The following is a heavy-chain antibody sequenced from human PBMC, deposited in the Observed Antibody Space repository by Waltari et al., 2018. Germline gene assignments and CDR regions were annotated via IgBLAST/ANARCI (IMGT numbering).Heavy chain of an antibody. CDR3: ASSYGSGSYYPPEY. CDR2: IYTSGST. J-gene: IGHJ4*02. V-gene: IGHV4-61*09. D-gene: IGHD3-10*01. Sequence: QVQLQESGPGLVKPSQTLSLTCTVSGGSISSGSYYWSWIRQPPGKGLEWIGYIYTSGSTNYNPALKSRVTTSLATSKTHFSLKLSSVTAADTAVYYCASSYGSGSYYPPEYWGQGTLVTVSS. CDR1: GGSISSGSYY.